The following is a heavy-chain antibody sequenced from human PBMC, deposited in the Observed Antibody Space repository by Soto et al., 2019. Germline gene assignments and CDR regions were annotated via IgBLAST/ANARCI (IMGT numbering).Heavy chain of an antibody. Sequence: SETLSLTCTVSGVSISSSSYYWGWIRQTPGKGLEWIGTIYFSGKTYYNPSLKSRLTISVDRSKNQFALNLTSVTAADTAVYYCARQRGAYIWGSYRPNWFDPWGQGNMVTV. J-gene: IGHJ5*02. V-gene: IGHV4-39*01. CDR3: ARQRGAYIWGSYRPNWFDP. CDR2: IYFSGKT. CDR1: GVSISSSSYY. D-gene: IGHD3-16*02.